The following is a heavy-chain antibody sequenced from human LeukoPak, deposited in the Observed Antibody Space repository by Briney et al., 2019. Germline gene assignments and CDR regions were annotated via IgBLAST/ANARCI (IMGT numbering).Heavy chain of an antibody. V-gene: IGHV4-4*09. CDR3: ARSRRRSSSWYYYYYGMDV. Sequence: SETLSLTCTVSGGSISSYYWSWIRQPPGKGLEWIGYIYTSGSTNYNPSLKSRVTISVDTSKNQFSLKLSSVTAADTAVYYCARSRRRSSSWYYYYYGMDVWGQGTTVTVSS. CDR2: IYTSGST. J-gene: IGHJ6*02. CDR1: GGSISSYY. D-gene: IGHD6-13*01.